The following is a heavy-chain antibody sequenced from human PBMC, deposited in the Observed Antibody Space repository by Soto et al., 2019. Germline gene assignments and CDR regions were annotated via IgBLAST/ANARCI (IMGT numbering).Heavy chain of an antibody. CDR2: IIPMFDTT. V-gene: IGHV1-69*06. J-gene: IGHJ4*02. Sequence: QVHLVQSGPEVREPGSSVKVSCTASGGSFSSDAITWVRQAPGQGLEWIGEIIPMFDTTNYSPEFQGRVTITADTATTTVYMEVNRLTPDDTAVYYCARAVVTETTLAYFDFWGQGSLVTVSS. CDR1: GGSFSSDA. CDR3: ARAVVTETTLAYFDF. D-gene: IGHD2-15*01.